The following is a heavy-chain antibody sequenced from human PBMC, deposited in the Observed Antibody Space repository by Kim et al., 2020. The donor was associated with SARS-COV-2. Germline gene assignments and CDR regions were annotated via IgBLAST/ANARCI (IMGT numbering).Heavy chain of an antibody. CDR1: GFTFSNAW. J-gene: IGHJ4*02. V-gene: IGHV3-15*01. CDR2: IKSKTDGGTT. D-gene: IGHD2-21*02. CDR3: TTLISLTARGY. Sequence: GGSLRLSCAASGFTFSNAWMSWVRQAPGKGLEWVGRIKSKTDGGTTDYAGSVKGRFTISRDDSKNTLYVQMNGLTTEDTAVYYCTTLISLTARGYWGQGTLVTVSS.